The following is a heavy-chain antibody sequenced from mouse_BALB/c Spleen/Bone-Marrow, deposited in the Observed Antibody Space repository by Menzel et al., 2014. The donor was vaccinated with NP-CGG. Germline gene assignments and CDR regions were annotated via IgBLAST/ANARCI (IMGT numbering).Heavy chain of an antibody. CDR3: ARSRDYADGWYFDV. J-gene: IGHJ1*01. CDR2: INPSNDTP. V-gene: IGHV1S81*02. D-gene: IGHD2-13*01. CDR1: GYTFTNYF. Sequence: VQLQQSGAELVKPGASVKLSCRVSGYTFTNYFVYWVKQRPGQGLEWIGEINPSNDTPNFNEKFKSKATLTVDKSSSTAYMHRSSLTPQDPAVYYCARSRDYADGWYFDVWGAGTPVTVSS.